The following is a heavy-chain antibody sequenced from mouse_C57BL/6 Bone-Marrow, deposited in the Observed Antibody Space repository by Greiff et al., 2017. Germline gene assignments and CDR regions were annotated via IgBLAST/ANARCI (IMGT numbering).Heavy chain of an antibody. J-gene: IGHJ1*03. D-gene: IGHD1-1*01. Sequence: EVQGVESGGGLVKPGGSLKLSCAASGFTFSDYGMHWVRQAPEKGLEWVAYISSGSSTIYYADTVKGRFTISGDNAKNTLFLQMTSLRAEDTAMYYGARRYYCGSLGYFDVWGTGTTVTVSS. CDR1: GFTFSDYG. V-gene: IGHV5-17*01. CDR3: ARRYYCGSLGYFDV. CDR2: ISSGSSTI.